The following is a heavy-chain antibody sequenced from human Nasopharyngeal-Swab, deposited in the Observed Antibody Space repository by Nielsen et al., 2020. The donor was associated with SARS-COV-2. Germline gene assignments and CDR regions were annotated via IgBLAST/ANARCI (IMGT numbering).Heavy chain of an antibody. D-gene: IGHD4-23*01. Sequence: ASVKVSCMASGYRFVNYGITWVRQAPGEGFEWMGWIGGYSGDTIYAETFQDRVTMTRNTFTSTVYMDLRSLRSDDTAVYYCARTPKQFYGGNSVYAFDVWGQGAMVTVSS. CDR1: GYRFVNYG. J-gene: IGHJ3*01. CDR2: IGGYSGDT. CDR3: ARTPKQFYGGNSVYAFDV. V-gene: IGHV1-18*01.